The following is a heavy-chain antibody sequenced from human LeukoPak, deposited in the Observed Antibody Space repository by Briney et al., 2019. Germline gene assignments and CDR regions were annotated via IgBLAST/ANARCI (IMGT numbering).Heavy chain of an antibody. CDR3: ARRGSGYYIDY. CDR1: GYSFTNAW. D-gene: IGHD3-3*01. Sequence: GESLKISCTASGYSFTNAWIGWVRQMPGKGLEWMGIIYPGDSDTRYSPSFQGQVNISADKSITTAYLQWSSLKASDTAMYYCARRGSGYYIDYWGQGTLVTASS. V-gene: IGHV5-51*01. CDR2: IYPGDSDT. J-gene: IGHJ4*02.